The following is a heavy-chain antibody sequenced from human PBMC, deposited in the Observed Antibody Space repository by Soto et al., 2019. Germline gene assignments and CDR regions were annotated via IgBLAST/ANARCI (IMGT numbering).Heavy chain of an antibody. V-gene: IGHV3-21*01. Sequence: VGSLRLSCAASGFTFSSYSMNWVRQAPGKGLEWVSSISSSSSYIYYADSVKGRFTISRDNAKNSLYLQMNSLRAEDTAVYYCARGVIGYCSGGSCSVPAGYYGMDVWGQGTTVTVSS. CDR2: ISSSSSYI. CDR3: ARGVIGYCSGGSCSVPAGYYGMDV. CDR1: GFTFSSYS. J-gene: IGHJ6*02. D-gene: IGHD2-15*01.